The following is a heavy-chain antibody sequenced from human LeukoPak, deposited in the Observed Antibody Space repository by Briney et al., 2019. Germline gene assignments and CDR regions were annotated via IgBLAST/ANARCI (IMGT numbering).Heavy chain of an antibody. CDR2: TYYRSKLYN. CDR1: GDSFSSNSAA. Sequence: SQTLSLTCAISGDSFSSNSAAWDWDRQSPARGLEWLGRTYYRSKLYNDYAVCGKSRIRINPDTSKNQFSLQLNSVTPEDTAVYYCARGYCSSTSCHFDYWGQGTLVTVSS. D-gene: IGHD2-2*01. V-gene: IGHV6-1*01. J-gene: IGHJ4*02. CDR3: ARGYCSSTSCHFDY.